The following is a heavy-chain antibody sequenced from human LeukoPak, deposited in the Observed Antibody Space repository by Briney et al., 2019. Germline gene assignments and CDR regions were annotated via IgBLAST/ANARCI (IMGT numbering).Heavy chain of an antibody. D-gene: IGHD2-2*01. V-gene: IGHV3-23*01. CDR3: AKDRLCSSTSCYVLEFDY. Sequence: PGGSLRLSCAASGFTFSSYSMNWVRQAPGKGLEWVSAISGSGGSTYYADSVKGRFTISRDNSKNTLYLQMNSLRAEDTAVYYCAKDRLCSSTSCYVLEFDYWGQGTLVTVSS. J-gene: IGHJ4*02. CDR1: GFTFSSYS. CDR2: ISGSGGST.